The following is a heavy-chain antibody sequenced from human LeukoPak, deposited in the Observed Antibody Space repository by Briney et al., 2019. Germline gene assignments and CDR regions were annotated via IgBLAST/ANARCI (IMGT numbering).Heavy chain of an antibody. V-gene: IGHV5-51*01. Sequence: GESLKISCKGSGYSFTSYWIGWVRQMPGKGLEWMGIIYPGDSDTRYSPSFQGQVTISADKSISTAYLQWSSLKASDTAMYYCARTDTAMDTGSETYYFDYWGQGTLVTVSS. CDR2: IYPGDSDT. J-gene: IGHJ4*02. CDR1: GYSFTSYW. D-gene: IGHD5-18*01. CDR3: ARTDTAMDTGSETYYFDY.